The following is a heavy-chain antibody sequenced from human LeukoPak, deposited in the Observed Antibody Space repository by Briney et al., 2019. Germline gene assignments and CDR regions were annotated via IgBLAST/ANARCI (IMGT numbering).Heavy chain of an antibody. J-gene: IGHJ4*02. V-gene: IGHV3-11*04. CDR3: ARDVSLAVAGRVFDY. CDR2: ISSSGGTT. Sequence: GGSLRLSCTASGFTFSDYFMTWIRQAPGKGLEWVSQISSSGGTTHYTDSVKGRFTVSRDNAKNSLYLQMDSLRAEDTAVYYCARDVSLAVAGRVFDYWGQGTLVTASS. D-gene: IGHD6-19*01. CDR1: GFTFSDYF.